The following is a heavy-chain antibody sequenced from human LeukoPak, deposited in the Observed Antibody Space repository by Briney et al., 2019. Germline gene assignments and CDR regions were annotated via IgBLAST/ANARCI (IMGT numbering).Heavy chain of an antibody. Sequence: GGSLRLSCAASGFTFSSYAMHWVRQAPGKGLEWVAVISYDGSNKYYADSVKGRFTISRDNSKNTLYLQMNSLRAEDTAVYYCARSFSSSWYGGFDYWGQGTLVTVSS. CDR3: ARSFSSSWYGGFDY. CDR2: ISYDGSNK. D-gene: IGHD6-13*01. CDR1: GFTFSSYA. V-gene: IGHV3-30*04. J-gene: IGHJ4*02.